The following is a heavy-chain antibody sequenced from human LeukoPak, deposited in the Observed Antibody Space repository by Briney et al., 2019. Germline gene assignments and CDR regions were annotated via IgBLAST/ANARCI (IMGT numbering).Heavy chain of an antibody. D-gene: IGHD6-19*01. CDR2: ISGSGGNT. CDR3: AKERAGTFAFDI. CDR1: GFTFSSYA. V-gene: IGHV3-23*01. J-gene: IGHJ3*02. Sequence: GGSLTLSCAASGFTFSSYATSCVRQAPGNGLEWVSAISGSGGNTYYADSVKGRFTISRDNSKNTLYLKMNSLRAEDTAVYYCAKERAGTFAFDIWGQGTMVTVSS.